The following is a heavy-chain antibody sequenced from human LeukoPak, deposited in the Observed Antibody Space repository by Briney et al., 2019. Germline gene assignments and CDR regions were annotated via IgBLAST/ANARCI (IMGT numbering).Heavy chain of an antibody. D-gene: IGHD3-9*01. CDR1: GFTFSSYE. V-gene: IGHV3-48*03. CDR2: ISSSGSTI. Sequence: GGSLRLFCAASGFTFSSYEMNWVRQAPGKGLEWASYISSSGSTIYYADSVKGRFTISRDNAKNSLYLQMNSLRAEDTAVYYCAREVVLRYFDRWGQGTLVTVSS. CDR3: AREVVLRYFDR. J-gene: IGHJ4*02.